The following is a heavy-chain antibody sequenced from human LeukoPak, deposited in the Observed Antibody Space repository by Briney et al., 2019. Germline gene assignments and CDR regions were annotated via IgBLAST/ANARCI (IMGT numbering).Heavy chain of an antibody. V-gene: IGHV4-59*08. Sequence: SETLSLTCTVTNDSIKNYYWSWIRQSPGEGLEWIGYSHYSGTTIYNPSLKSRVTMSVDTSKNQFFLRLNSLPAAVTAIYYCARHTIQVLSPFDPWGQGTLVTVSS. J-gene: IGHJ5*02. CDR3: ARHTIQVLSPFDP. CDR1: NDSIKNYY. D-gene: IGHD5-18*01. CDR2: SHYSGTT.